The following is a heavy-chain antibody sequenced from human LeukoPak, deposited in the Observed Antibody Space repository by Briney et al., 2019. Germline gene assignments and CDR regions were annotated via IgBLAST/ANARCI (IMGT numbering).Heavy chain of an antibody. CDR2: ISSDGGTT. J-gene: IGHJ3*02. CDR1: GFTLRSYW. Sequence: GGSLRLSCAASGFTLRSYWMHWVRDAPGKGGVWVARISSDGGTTNYADSVKGRYTISRDNAKKSLSLQMSSLRADDTAIYYCARGDYYDTSGYRRRSAFDIWGQGTMVTVSS. CDR3: ARGDYYDTSGYRRRSAFDI. V-gene: IGHV3-74*01. D-gene: IGHD3-22*01.